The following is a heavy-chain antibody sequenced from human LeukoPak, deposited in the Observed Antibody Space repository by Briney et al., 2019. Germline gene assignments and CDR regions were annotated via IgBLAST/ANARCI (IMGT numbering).Heavy chain of an antibody. J-gene: IGHJ5*02. D-gene: IGHD2-2*03. Sequence: ASVKVSCKASGYTFTGYYMHWVRQAPGQGLEWMGWINPNSCGTNYAQKFQGRVTMTRDTSISTAYMELSRLRSDDTAVYYCARAVDIVVVPAAPFDPWGQGTLVTVSS. V-gene: IGHV1-2*02. CDR2: INPNSCGT. CDR1: GYTFTGYY. CDR3: ARAVDIVVVPAAPFDP.